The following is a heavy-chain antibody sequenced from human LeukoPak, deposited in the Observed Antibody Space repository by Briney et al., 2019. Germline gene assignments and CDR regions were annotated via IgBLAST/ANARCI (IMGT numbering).Heavy chain of an antibody. CDR3: ATMYYDILTALGSWFDP. D-gene: IGHD3-9*01. CDR2: IYPGDSDT. Sequence: GESLKISCKGSGYPFTSYWIGWVRQLPGKGLGGMGIIYPGDSDTRYRTSFQGQVTISADKSISTAYLQWSSLKASDTAMYYCATMYYDILTALGSWFDPWGQGTLVTVSS. CDR1: GYPFTSYW. J-gene: IGHJ5*02. V-gene: IGHV5-51*01.